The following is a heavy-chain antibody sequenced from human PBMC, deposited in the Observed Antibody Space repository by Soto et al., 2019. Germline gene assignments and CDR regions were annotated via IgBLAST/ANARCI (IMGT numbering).Heavy chain of an antibody. CDR3: ARGGLQHALDV. V-gene: IGHV3-74*03. D-gene: IGHD6-13*01. Sequence: EVQLVESGGGLVQPGGSLRLSCAASGFTFSNYWIYWVRQAQGKGLVWVSRVNNDGTDTTHADSVKGRFTISRDNAENTLYLQMNSLRAEDTAVYYWARGGLQHALDVWGQGSTVTVSS. CDR2: VNNDGTDT. CDR1: GFTFSNYW. J-gene: IGHJ6*02.